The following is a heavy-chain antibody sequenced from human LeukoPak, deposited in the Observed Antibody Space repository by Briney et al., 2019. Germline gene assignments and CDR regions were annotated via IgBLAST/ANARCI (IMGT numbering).Heavy chain of an antibody. J-gene: IGHJ4*02. V-gene: IGHV3-30*18. CDR3: AKDRYCSGGSCLGY. CDR1: GFTFSSYG. Sequence: GGSLRLSCAASGFTFSSYGMHWVRQAPGKGLEWVAVISYDGSNKYYADSVKGRFTISRDNSKNTLYLQMNSLRAEDTAVYYCAKDRYCSGGSCLGYWGQGTLVTVSS. D-gene: IGHD2-15*01. CDR2: ISYDGSNK.